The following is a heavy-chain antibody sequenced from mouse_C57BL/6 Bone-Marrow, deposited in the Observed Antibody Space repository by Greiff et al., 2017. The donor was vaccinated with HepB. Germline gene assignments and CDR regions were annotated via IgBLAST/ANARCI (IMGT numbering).Heavy chain of an antibody. CDR2: IRNKANGYTT. CDR1: GFTFTDYY. Sequence: EVKLMESGGGLVQPGGSLSLSCAASGFTFTDYYMSWVRQPPGKALEWLGFIRNKANGYTTEYSASVKGRFTISRDNSQSILYLQMNALRAEDSATYYCARYNDGYYHWYFDVWGTGTTVTVSS. V-gene: IGHV7-3*01. J-gene: IGHJ1*03. CDR3: ARYNDGYYHWYFDV. D-gene: IGHD2-3*01.